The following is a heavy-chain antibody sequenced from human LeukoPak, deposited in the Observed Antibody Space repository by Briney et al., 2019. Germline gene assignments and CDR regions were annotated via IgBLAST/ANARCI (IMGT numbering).Heavy chain of an antibody. V-gene: IGHV1-8*01. CDR3: ARVEEMATILGAFDI. CDR2: MNPNSGNT. D-gene: IGHD5-24*01. CDR1: GYTFTSYD. Sequence: ASVKVSCKASGYTFTSYDINWVRQATGQGRGWMGWMNPNSGNTGYAQKFQGRVTMTRNTSISTAYMELSSLRSEDTAVYYCARVEEMATILGAFDIWGQGTVVTVSS. J-gene: IGHJ3*02.